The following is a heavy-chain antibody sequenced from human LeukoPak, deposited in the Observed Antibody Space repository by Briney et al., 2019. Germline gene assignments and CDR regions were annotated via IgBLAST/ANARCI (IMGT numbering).Heavy chain of an antibody. D-gene: IGHD2-15*01. CDR2: ISYDGSNK. J-gene: IGHJ1*01. V-gene: IGHV3-30*04. CDR3: AKDRDRCFQH. Sequence: GRSLRLSCAASGFTFSSYAMHWVRQAPGKGLEWVAVISYDGSNKYYADSVKGRFTISRDNSKNTLYLQMNSLRAEDTAVYYCAKDRDRCFQHWGQGTLVTVSS. CDR1: GFTFSSYA.